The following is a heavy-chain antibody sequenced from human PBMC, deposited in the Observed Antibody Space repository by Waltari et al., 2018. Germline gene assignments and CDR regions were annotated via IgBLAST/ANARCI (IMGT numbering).Heavy chain of an antibody. J-gene: IGHJ2*01. V-gene: IGHV4-39*01. CDR2: IYYSGCT. Sequence: QLQLQESGPGLVKPSETLSLTCTVSGGSISSSSYYWGWIRQPPGKGLEWIGSIYYSGCTFYNPSLKSRVTISVDTSKNQFSLKLSSVTAADTAVYYCARHPAMTIMLWYFDLWGRGTLVTVSS. D-gene: IGHD2-8*01. CDR3: ARHPAMTIMLWYFDL. CDR1: GGSISSSSYY.